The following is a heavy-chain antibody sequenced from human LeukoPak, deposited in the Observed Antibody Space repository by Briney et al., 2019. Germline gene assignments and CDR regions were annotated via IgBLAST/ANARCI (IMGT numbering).Heavy chain of an antibody. J-gene: IGHJ3*02. CDR1: GFTVSSHH. CDR2: IFSGGNT. V-gene: IGHV3-53*01. CDR3: AKSLFTSATGTGRAFHI. D-gene: IGHD1-1*01. Sequence: GGSLRLSCAASGFTVSSHHMSWVRQAPGKGLEWVSAIFSGGNTYYADSVKGRFTISRDNSKSTLYLQMNGLRAEDTAIFYCAKSLFTSATGTGRAFHIWGQGTRVTVSS.